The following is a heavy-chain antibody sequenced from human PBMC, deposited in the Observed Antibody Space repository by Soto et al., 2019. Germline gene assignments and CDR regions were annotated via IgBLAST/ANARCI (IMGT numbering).Heavy chain of an antibody. D-gene: IGHD3-16*02. Sequence: GGSLRLSCAASGFPSSTYALNWFRQAPGKGPEWVSTISESGHHTHYADSVKGRFTISRDKSKNTLSLQMNSLRVDDTAIYYCTKSDGCGGGACYTGTYYYFDVWGRGTLVTV. CDR1: GFPSSTYA. CDR3: TKSDGCGGGACYTGTYYYFDV. CDR2: ISESGHHT. V-gene: IGHV3-23*01. J-gene: IGHJ2*01.